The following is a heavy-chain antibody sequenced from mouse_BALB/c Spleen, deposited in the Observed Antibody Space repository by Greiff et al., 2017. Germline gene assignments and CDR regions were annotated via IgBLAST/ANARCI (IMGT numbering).Heavy chain of an antibody. D-gene: IGHD4-1*01. CDR2: ISTYYGDA. Sequence: VQLQQSGAELVRPGVSVKISCKGSGYTFTDYAMHWVKQSHAKSLEWIGVISTYYGDASYNQKFKGKATMTVDKSSSTAYMELARLTSEASAIYYCARTGNAMDYWGQGTSVTVSS. V-gene: IGHV1S137*01. J-gene: IGHJ4*01. CDR3: ARTGNAMDY. CDR1: GYTFTDYA.